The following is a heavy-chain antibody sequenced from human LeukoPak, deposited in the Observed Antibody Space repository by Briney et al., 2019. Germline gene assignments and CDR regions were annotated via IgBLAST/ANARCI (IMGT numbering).Heavy chain of an antibody. V-gene: IGHV3-23*01. J-gene: IGHJ4*02. CDR2: ISGSGGST. D-gene: IGHD3-10*01. CDR1: GFTFSSYA. Sequence: GGSLRLSCAASGFTFSSYAMSWVRQAPGKGLEWVSAISGSGGSTYYADSVKGRFTISGDNSKNTLYLQMNSLRAEDTAVYYCAKDGWFGESFFDYWGQGTLVTVSS. CDR3: AKDGWFGESFFDY.